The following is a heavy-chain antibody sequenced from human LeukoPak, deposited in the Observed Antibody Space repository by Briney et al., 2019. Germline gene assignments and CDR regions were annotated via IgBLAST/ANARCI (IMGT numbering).Heavy chain of an antibody. J-gene: IGHJ4*02. D-gene: IGHD1-26*01. V-gene: IGHV1-8*01. CDR1: GYTFTSYD. Sequence: GASVKVSCKASGYTFTSYDINWVRQATGQGLEWMGWMNPNSGNTGYAQKFQGRVTMTRNTSISTAYMELSSLRSEDTAVYYCARVESGSYYWDFDYWGQGTLVTVSS. CDR2: MNPNSGNT. CDR3: ARVESGSYYWDFDY.